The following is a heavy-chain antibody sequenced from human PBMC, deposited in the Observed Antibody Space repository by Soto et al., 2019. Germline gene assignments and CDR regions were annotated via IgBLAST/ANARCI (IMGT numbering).Heavy chain of an antibody. Sequence: LSLTCSVSGGSMSRYYCRWIRQPPGKGLEWFGYAYYSGDTGYNPSLKSRVTMAVDTSKNQVSLTLSSVTAADTAVYYCARDRSTYGGGGTGEVKENWFDPWGQGALVT. J-gene: IGHJ5*02. CDR1: GGSMSRYY. V-gene: IGHV4-59*01. CDR3: ARDRSTYGGGGTGEVKENWFDP. D-gene: IGHD2-8*01. CDR2: AYYSGDT.